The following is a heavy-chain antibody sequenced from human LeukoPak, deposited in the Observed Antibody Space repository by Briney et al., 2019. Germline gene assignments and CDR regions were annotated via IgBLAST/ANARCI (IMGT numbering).Heavy chain of an antibody. CDR1: GGSISSYY. J-gene: IGHJ3*02. Sequence: SETLSLTCTVSGGSISSYYWSWIRQPPGKGLEWIGYIYYSGSTNYNPSLKSRVTISVDTSKNQFSLKLSSVTAADTAVYYCARQGGGYYDSSGYCSHAFDIWGQGTMVTVSS. D-gene: IGHD3-22*01. CDR3: ARQGGGYYDSSGYCSHAFDI. CDR2: IYYSGST. V-gene: IGHV4-59*08.